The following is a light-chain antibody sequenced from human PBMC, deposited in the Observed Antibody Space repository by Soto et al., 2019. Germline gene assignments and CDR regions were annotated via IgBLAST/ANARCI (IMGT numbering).Light chain of an antibody. J-gene: IGKJ4*02. CDR1: QGISTY. CDR3: QKLTTYPLS. V-gene: IGKV1-9*01. Sequence: DIQLTQSPSFLSASVGDRVTITCRASQGISTYLAWYQQKPGEATKLLIYVASTLQGGVPSRFSCSGSGTEFTLTISTLQPEDFATYYCQKLTTYPLSFGGGPKVEIK. CDR2: VAS.